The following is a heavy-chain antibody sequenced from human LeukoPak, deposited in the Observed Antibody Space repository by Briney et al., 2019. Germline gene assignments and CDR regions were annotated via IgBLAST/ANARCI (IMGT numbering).Heavy chain of an antibody. Sequence: GASVKVSCKASGGTFSSYAISWVRQAPGQGLEWMGGIIPIFDTAIYAQKFQGRVTITADESTSTAYMDLSSLRSEDTAVYYCARDGRGYYDSSGYYPAGGYWGQGTLVTDPS. CDR2: IIPIFDTA. CDR3: ARDGRGYYDSSGYYPAGGY. D-gene: IGHD3-22*01. V-gene: IGHV1-69*13. CDR1: GGTFSSYA. J-gene: IGHJ4*02.